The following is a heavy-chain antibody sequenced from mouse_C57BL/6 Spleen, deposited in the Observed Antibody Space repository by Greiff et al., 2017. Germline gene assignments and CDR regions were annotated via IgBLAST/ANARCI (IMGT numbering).Heavy chain of an antibody. V-gene: IGHV1-55*01. D-gene: IGHD2-5*01. CDR3: ARWAYYSNRDWFAY. J-gene: IGHJ3*01. CDR2: IYPGSGST. CDR1: GYTFTSYW. Sequence: QVQLQQPGAELVKPGASVKMSCKASGYTFTSYWITWVKQRPGQGLEWIGDIYPGSGSTNYNEKFKSKATLTVDTSSSTAYMQLSSLTSEDSAVYYCARWAYYSNRDWFAYWGQGTLVTVSA.